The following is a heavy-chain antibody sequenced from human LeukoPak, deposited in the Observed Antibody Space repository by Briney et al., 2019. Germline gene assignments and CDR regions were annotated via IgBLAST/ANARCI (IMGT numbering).Heavy chain of an antibody. CDR1: GFTFSDYE. V-gene: IGHV3-23*01. J-gene: IGHJ3*02. CDR3: AKGGSLRYYAFDI. Sequence: GGSLRLSCAASGFTFSDYEMTWVRQAPGKGLEWVSAISGSGGNTYYADSVKGRFTISRDNSKNTLYLQMNSLRAEDTAIYYCAKGGSLRYYAFDIWGQGTMVPVSS. D-gene: IGHD4-17*01. CDR2: ISGSGGNT.